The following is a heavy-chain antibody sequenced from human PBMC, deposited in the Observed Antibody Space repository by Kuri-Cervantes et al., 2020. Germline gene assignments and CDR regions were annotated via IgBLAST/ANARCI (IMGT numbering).Heavy chain of an antibody. CDR3: ARPPLY. Sequence: SETLSLTCAVPGGSISSGSYYWSWIRQPAGKGLSWIGSIYYSGSTYYTPSLKSRVTISVDTSKNQFSLKLSSVTAADTAVYYCARPPLYWGQGTLVT. V-gene: IGHV4-39*01. J-gene: IGHJ4*02. CDR2: IYYSGST. CDR1: GGSISSGSYY.